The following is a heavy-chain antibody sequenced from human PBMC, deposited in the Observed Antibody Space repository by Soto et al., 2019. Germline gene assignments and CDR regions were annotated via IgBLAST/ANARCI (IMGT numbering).Heavy chain of an antibody. J-gene: IGHJ4*02. CDR2: ISSSSSYI. V-gene: IGHV3-21*01. Sequence: GGSLRLSCAASGFTFSSYWMHWVRQAPGKGLEWVSSISSSSSYIYYADSVKGRFTISRDNAKNSLYLQMNSLRAEDTAVYYCARDLQVTIFGVVKTDYWGQGTLVTVSS. CDR3: ARDLQVTIFGVVKTDY. D-gene: IGHD3-3*01. CDR1: GFTFSSYW.